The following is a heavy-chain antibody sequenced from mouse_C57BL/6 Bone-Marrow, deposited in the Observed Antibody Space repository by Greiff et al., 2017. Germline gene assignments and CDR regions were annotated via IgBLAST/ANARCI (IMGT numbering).Heavy chain of an antibody. Sequence: VQLQESGAELVRPGTSVKVSCKASGYAFTNYLIEWVKQRPGQGLEWIGVINPGSGGTNYNEKFKGKATLTADKSSSTAYMQLSSLTSEDSAVYFCARSGYGSSPYYFDYWGQGTTLTVSS. D-gene: IGHD1-1*01. J-gene: IGHJ2*01. CDR1: GYAFTNYL. V-gene: IGHV1-54*01. CDR3: ARSGYGSSPYYFDY. CDR2: INPGSGGT.